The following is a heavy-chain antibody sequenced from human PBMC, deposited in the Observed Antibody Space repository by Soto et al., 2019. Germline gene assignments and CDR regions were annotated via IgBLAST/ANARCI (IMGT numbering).Heavy chain of an antibody. CDR2: TSSTGSTI. V-gene: IGHV3-48*02. CDR1: GFTFSSYS. J-gene: IGHJ5*02. CDR3: ARDVRNVDL. Sequence: EVQLVESGGGLVQPGGSLRLSCAASGFTFSSYSMNWVRQAPGTGLEWLSFTSSTGSTIYYADSVKGRFTISRDNAKNPLFLQMTSLRDEDTAVYYCARDVRNVDLWGQGPLVAVSS.